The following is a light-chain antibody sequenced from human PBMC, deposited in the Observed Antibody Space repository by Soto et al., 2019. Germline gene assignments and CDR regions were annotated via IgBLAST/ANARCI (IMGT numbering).Light chain of an antibody. CDR1: SSDVGGYNY. CDR2: EVS. V-gene: IGLV2-8*01. Sequence: SALTQPPSASGSPGQSVTISCTGTSSDVGGYNYVSWYQQHPGKAPKLIIYEVSKRPSGVPDRFSGSKSGNTASLTVSGLQADDEGDYYCSSFAGRNNWLVFGGGTQLTVL. J-gene: IGLJ2*01. CDR3: SSFAGRNNWLV.